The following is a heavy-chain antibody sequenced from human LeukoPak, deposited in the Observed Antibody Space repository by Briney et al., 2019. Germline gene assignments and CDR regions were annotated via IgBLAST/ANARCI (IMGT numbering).Heavy chain of an antibody. CDR1: GVSISTGSYY. CDR3: ARFSGYDCF. CDR2: MYTSGAT. D-gene: IGHD5-12*01. J-gene: IGHJ4*02. Sequence: SETLSLTCTVSGVSISTGSYYWSWIRQPAGKGLEWIGRMYTSGATNYNPSLKSRVTMAGDTSKNQFPLKLSSVTATDTAVYYCARFSGYDCFWGQGILVTVSS. V-gene: IGHV4-61*02.